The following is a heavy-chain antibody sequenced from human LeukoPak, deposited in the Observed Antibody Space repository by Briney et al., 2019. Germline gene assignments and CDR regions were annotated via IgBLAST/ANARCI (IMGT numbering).Heavy chain of an antibody. V-gene: IGHV3-74*01. D-gene: IGHD1-14*01. Sequence: GGSLRLSCAASGFTFSSYWMHWVRQAPGEGLVWVSRIKSDGSVTWYADSVKGQFTISRDNAKNMLYLQMNSLRDEDTAVYFCARDHEAVGTTIDHWGQGTLVGVSS. CDR3: ARDHEAVGTTIDH. CDR1: GFTFSSYW. J-gene: IGHJ4*02. CDR2: IKSDGSVT.